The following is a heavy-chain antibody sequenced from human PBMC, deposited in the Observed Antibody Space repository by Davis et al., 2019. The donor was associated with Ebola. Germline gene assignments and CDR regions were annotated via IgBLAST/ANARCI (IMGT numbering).Heavy chain of an antibody. CDR1: GYTFTNFW. V-gene: IGHV5-10-1*01. CDR2: IYPRDSYF. J-gene: IGHJ4*02. CDR3: ARRGKGSGTRKGHFDY. Sequence: GESLKISCKGFGYTFTNFWITWVRQMPGKGLEWLGRIYPRDSYFNENPSFQDHVTISVDKSLNTVYLQWSSLKASDSAKYYCARRGKGSGTRKGHFDYWGQGTLVTVSS. D-gene: IGHD3-10*01.